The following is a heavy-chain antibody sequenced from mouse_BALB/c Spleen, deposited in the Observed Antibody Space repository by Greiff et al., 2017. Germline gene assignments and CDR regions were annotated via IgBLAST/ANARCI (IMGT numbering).Heavy chain of an antibody. J-gene: IGHJ4*01. CDR2: IDPENGDT. V-gene: IGHV14-4*02. D-gene: IGHD1-3*01. Sequence: VQLKQSGAELVRPGASVKLSCTASGFNIKDYYMHWVKQRPEQGLEWIGWIDPENGDTEYAPKFQGKATMTADTSSNTAYLQLSSLTSEDTAVYYCKRDIMRSYAMDYWGQGTSVTVSS. CDR1: GFNIKDYY. CDR3: KRDIMRSYAMDY.